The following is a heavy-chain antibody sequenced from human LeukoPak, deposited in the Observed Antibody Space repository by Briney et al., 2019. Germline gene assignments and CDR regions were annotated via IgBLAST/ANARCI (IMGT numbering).Heavy chain of an antibody. D-gene: IGHD2/OR15-2a*01. CDR3: ARVRVGGTFYYFDY. CDR1: GFTFSSYA. J-gene: IGHJ4*02. V-gene: IGHV3-23*01. Sequence: GGSLRLSCAASGFTFSSYAMSWVRQAPGKGLEWVSAISGSGGSTYYADSVKGRFTISRDNSKNTLYLQMNSLRAEDTAVYYCARVRVGGTFYYFDYWGQGTLVTVSS. CDR2: ISGSGGST.